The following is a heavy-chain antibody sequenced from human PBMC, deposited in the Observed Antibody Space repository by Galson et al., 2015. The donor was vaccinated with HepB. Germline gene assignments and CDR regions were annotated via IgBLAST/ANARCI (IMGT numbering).Heavy chain of an antibody. D-gene: IGHD3-9*01. CDR2: ISDSGGRT. Sequence: SLRLSCAVSGFTFASYAMSWVRQAPGKGLEWVSDISDSGGRTTYAESVKGRFTISRDNSKNTLYLQMNSLRAEDTAVYYCAKAPGSVDWLVRGVIVDSFHSWGQGTQVTVSS. V-gene: IGHV3-23*01. CDR3: AKAPGSVDWLVRGVIVDSFHS. J-gene: IGHJ4*02. CDR1: GFTFASYA.